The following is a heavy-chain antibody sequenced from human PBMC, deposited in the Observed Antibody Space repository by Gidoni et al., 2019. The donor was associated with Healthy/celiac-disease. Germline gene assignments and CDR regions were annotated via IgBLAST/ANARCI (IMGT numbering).Heavy chain of an antibody. CDR1: GFTFSDYY. J-gene: IGHJ4*02. CDR2: MRRSGRTI. CDR3: ARVSGYSDGNDYFDC. V-gene: IGHV3-11*01. D-gene: IGHD5-18*01. Sequence: QVQLVESGGGLVKPGGSLRLSCAASGFTFSDYYMSWIRQAPGKGLEWVSDMRRSGRTIYYADSVKGRFTISRDNAKNSLYLQMNSLRAEDTAVYYCARVSGYSDGNDYFDCWGQGTLVTVSS.